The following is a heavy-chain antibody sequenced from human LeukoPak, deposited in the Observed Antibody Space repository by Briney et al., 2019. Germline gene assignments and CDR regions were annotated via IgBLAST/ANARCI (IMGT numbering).Heavy chain of an antibody. J-gene: IGHJ5*02. CDR3: ARTTSLTASGYDH. V-gene: IGHV1-8*03. CDR1: GYTFTSYH. Sequence: ASVTVSCKTSGYTFTSYHINWGRQATGQGLEWMGWMNPYSGDRGYAQKFQGRVSITSDTSISTAYMELSSLRSEDTAVYFCARTTSLTASGYDHWGQGTLVTVSS. D-gene: IGHD4-17*01. CDR2: MNPYSGDR.